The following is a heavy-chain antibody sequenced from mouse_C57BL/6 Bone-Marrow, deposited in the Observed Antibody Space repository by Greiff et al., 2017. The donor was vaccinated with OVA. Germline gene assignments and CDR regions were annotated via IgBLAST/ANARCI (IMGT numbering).Heavy chain of an antibody. D-gene: IGHD2-2*01. V-gene: IGHV1-63*01. CDR3: SRLNGYGGGFAY. J-gene: IGHJ3*01. CDR2: IYPGGGYT. Sequence: VQLQQSGAELVRPGTSVKMSCKASGYTFTNYWIGWAKQRPGHGLERIGDIYPGGGYTNYNEKFKGKATLTADKSSSTAYMQFSSLTSEDSAIYYCSRLNGYGGGFAYWGQGTLVTVSA. CDR1: GYTFTNYW.